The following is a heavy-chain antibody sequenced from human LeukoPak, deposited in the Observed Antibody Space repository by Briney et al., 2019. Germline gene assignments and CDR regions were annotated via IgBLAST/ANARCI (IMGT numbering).Heavy chain of an antibody. CDR3: ARESAWDYVWGSYRHFDY. J-gene: IGHJ4*02. V-gene: IGHV3-30-3*01. CDR2: ISYDGSNK. Sequence: GGSLRLSCAASGFTFSSYAMHWVRQAPGKGLEWVAVISYDGSNKYYAYSVKGRFTISRDNSKNTLYLQMNSLRAEDTAVYYCARESAWDYVWGSYRHFDYWGQGTLVTVSS. CDR1: GFTFSSYA. D-gene: IGHD3-16*02.